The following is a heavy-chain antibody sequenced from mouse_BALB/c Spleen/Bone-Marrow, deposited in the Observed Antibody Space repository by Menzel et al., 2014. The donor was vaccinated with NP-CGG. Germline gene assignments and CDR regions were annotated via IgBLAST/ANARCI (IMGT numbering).Heavy chain of an antibody. Sequence: EVQLQQSGAELVKPGASVKLSCTASGFNIKDTYMHWVKQRPEQGLEWIGRIDPVNGNAKYDPKFQSKATITADTSSNTAYLQLSSLTSEDTAVYYCARYRLGTYFDFWGQGTTLTVSS. D-gene: IGHD2-14*01. CDR3: ARYRLGTYFDF. J-gene: IGHJ2*01. CDR2: IDPVNGNA. V-gene: IGHV14-3*02. CDR1: GFNIKDTY.